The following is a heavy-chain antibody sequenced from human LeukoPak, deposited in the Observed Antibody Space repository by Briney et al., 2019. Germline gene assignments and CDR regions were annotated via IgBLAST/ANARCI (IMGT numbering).Heavy chain of an antibody. D-gene: IGHD6-13*01. CDR1: GGTFSSYA. V-gene: IGHV1-69*13. CDR2: IILIFGTA. Sequence: VASVKVSCKASGGTFSSYAISWVRQAPGQGLEWMGGIILIFGTANYAQKFQGRVTITADESTSTAYMELSSLRSEDTAVYYCARNGAKHSSSWYYFDYWGQGTLVTVSS. J-gene: IGHJ4*02. CDR3: ARNGAKHSSSWYYFDY.